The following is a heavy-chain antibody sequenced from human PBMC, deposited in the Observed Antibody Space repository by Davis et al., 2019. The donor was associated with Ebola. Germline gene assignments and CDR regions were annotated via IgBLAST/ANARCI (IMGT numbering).Heavy chain of an antibody. V-gene: IGHV1-18*01. CDR1: GYSFASYG. CDR2: ISPHSGVS. J-gene: IGHJ4*02. Sequence: ASVTVSCKASGYSFASYGVMWVRQAPGQGPEWMGWISPHSGVSRYANKFQGRVTMTTDTSTRTAYMEVRSLTSDDTAVYYCAREAIDWAADYWGQGTLVTVSS. D-gene: IGHD3-9*01. CDR3: AREAIDWAADY.